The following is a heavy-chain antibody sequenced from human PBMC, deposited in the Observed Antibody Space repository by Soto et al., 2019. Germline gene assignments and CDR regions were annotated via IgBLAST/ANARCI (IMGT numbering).Heavy chain of an antibody. V-gene: IGHV1-2*02. CDR1: GYTFTNYY. CDR3: AREGLTVYYFFDX. Sequence: ASVKVSCKASGYTFTNYYIHWVRQAPGQGPEWMGRINPNSGDTLYAQKFQGRVTLTRDTSINTAYMDLTRLRSEDRAVYFCAREGLTVYYFFDXWGQGTLVTVSX. J-gene: IGHJ4*02. D-gene: IGHD3-9*01. CDR2: INPNSGDT.